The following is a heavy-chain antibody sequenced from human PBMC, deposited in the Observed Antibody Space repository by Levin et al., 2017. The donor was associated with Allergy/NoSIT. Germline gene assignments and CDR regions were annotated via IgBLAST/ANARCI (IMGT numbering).Heavy chain of an antibody. Sequence: QTSETLSLTCAASGFTFSSYAMSWVRQAPGKGLEWVSAISGSGGSTYYADSVKGRFTISRDNSKNTLYLQMNSLRAEDTAVYYCAKVGHYGWYFDLWGRGTLVTVSS. J-gene: IGHJ2*01. D-gene: IGHD4-17*01. CDR3: AKVGHYGWYFDL. V-gene: IGHV3-23*01. CDR2: ISGSGGST. CDR1: GFTFSSYA.